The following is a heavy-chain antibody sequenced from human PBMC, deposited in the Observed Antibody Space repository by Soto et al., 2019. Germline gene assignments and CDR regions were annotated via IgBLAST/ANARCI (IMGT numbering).Heavy chain of an antibody. V-gene: IGHV5-51*01. J-gene: IGHJ4*02. CDR1: GYSFTSYW. CDR2: IYPGDSDT. CDR3: ARREYCGGDCSHFDY. Sequence: PGESLKISCKGSGYSFTSYWIGWVRQMPGKGLEWMGIIYPGDSDTRYSPSFQGQVTISADKSISTAYLQWSSLKASDTAMYYCARREYCGGDCSHFDYWGQGTLVTVSS. D-gene: IGHD2-21*02.